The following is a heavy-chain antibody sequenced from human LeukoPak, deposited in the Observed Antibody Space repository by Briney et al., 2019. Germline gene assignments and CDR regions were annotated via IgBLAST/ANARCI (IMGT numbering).Heavy chain of an antibody. Sequence: GASVRVSCKSSGYTFTGYYIHWVRQAPGQGLKWMGWINPNSGDTHFAQKFQGRVTMTRDTSISTAYMELSMVRSDDTAMYYCARGSTVGATESLGFDYWGQGNPVTVSS. J-gene: IGHJ4*02. CDR3: ARGSTVGATESLGFDY. CDR2: INPNSGDT. V-gene: IGHV1-2*02. D-gene: IGHD1-26*01. CDR1: GYTFTGYY.